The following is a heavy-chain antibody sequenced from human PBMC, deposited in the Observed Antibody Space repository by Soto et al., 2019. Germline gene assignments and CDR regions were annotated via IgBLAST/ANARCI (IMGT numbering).Heavy chain of an antibody. CDR1: GDIFTNHA. V-gene: IGHV1-69*13. D-gene: IGHD6-13*01. Sequence: SVKVSCKASGDIFTNHAINWVRQAPGQGLQWMGRISPMFDTTNYAQDFQDRVTITADESTTFVYLELNSLKSEDTAVYFCATSSSVAAAGYFKYWGQGTLVTVS. CDR3: ATSSSVAAAGYFKY. CDR2: ISPMFDTT. J-gene: IGHJ4*02.